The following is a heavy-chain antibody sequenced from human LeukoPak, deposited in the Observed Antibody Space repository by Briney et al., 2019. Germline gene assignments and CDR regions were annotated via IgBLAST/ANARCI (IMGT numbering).Heavy chain of an antibody. CDR3: ALARRDGYNYKDY. J-gene: IGHJ4*02. V-gene: IGHV1-2*02. CDR2: INPNSGGT. D-gene: IGHD5-24*01. CDR1: GYTFTGYY. Sequence: ASVKVSCKASGYTFTGYYMHWVRQAPGQGLEWMGWINPNSGGTNYAQKLQGRVTMTTDTSTSTAYMELRSLRSDDTAVYYCALARRDGYNYKDYWGQGTLVTVSS.